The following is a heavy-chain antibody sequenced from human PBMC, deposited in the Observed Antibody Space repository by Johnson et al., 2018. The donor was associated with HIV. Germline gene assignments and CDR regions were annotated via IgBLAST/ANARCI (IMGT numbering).Heavy chain of an antibody. D-gene: IGHD4-23*01. CDR3: AKLRWAPRAFDI. CDR1: AVTFSSYA. J-gene: IGHJ3*02. CDR2: IYSAGYT. Sequence: VQLVESGGGLVQRGGSLRLSCAASAVTFSSYAMSWVRQAPGKGLEWVSVIYSAGYTYYADSVKGRFTISRDNSKNMLFLQMNSLRAEDTAVYYCAKLRWAPRAFDICGQGTMVTVSS. V-gene: IGHV3-66*02.